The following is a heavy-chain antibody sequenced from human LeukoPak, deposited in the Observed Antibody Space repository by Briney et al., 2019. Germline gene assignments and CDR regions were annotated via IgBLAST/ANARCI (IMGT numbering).Heavy chain of an antibody. Sequence: SETLSLTCTVSAGSIDRFYWNWVRQSPGKGLEWIGFFHHSGSTKYNPSLQSRVTMSMDTSKNQVSLKLTSVTAADSAVYFCVTNTGSYFARFDWWGQGTLVTVSS. CDR2: FHHSGST. J-gene: IGHJ1*01. V-gene: IGHV4-59*03. D-gene: IGHD1-26*01. CDR1: AGSIDRFY. CDR3: VTNTGSYFARFDW.